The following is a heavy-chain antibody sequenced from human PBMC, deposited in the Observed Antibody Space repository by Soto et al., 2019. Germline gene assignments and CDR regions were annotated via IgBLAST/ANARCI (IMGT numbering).Heavy chain of an antibody. CDR3: TRVVSPYYDVLTGNWFDT. CDR1: GYPFTGYY. CDR2: IKSFNGDT. J-gene: IGHJ5*02. V-gene: IGHV1-2*02. Sequence: QVQLVQSGAEVKEPGASVKVSCQAPGYPFTGYYMHWPRQAPGQGVEWLGWIKSFNGDTNYAQKFQGRVTLTRDTSISTADMELSRLKSNDTAVYYCTRVVSPYYDVLTGNWFDTWGQGTLVTVSS. D-gene: IGHD3-9*01.